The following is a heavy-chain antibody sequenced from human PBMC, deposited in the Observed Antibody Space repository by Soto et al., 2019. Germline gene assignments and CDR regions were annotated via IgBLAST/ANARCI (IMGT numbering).Heavy chain of an antibody. CDR3: ARSPRRGYDSSAYYLQDY. CDR2: FYSSEDS. CDR1: GASISSEGYY. D-gene: IGHD3-22*01. J-gene: IGHJ4*02. V-gene: IGHV4-31*03. Sequence: QVQLQESGPGLVKPSQTLSLTCTVSGASISSEGYYWSWIRQHPGKSLESIGFFYSSEDSYFKSPLKSRVSFSVDTSKNQFSLKLSSVTAADTAVYYCARSPRRGYDSSAYYLQDYWGQGTLVTVSS.